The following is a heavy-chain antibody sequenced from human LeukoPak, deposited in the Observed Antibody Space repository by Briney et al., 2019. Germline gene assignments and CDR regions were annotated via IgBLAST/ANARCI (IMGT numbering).Heavy chain of an antibody. J-gene: IGHJ4*02. Sequence: GRSLRLSCAASGFTFSSYAMSWVRQAPGKGLEWVSAISGSDGSRYYAASVKGRFSISRDNSKNTVYLQMNSLRAEDTAVYYCARTSGYCSGGSCKDYWGQGTLVTVSS. CDR3: ARTSGYCSGGSCKDY. CDR1: GFTFSSYA. CDR2: ISGSDGSR. V-gene: IGHV3-23*01. D-gene: IGHD2-15*01.